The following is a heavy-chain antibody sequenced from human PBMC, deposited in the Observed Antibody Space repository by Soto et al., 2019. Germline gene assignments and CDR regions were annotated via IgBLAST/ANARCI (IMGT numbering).Heavy chain of an antibody. CDR3: ARPIYYDSSGYYSYGMDV. D-gene: IGHD3-22*01. J-gene: IGHJ6*02. CDR2: ISYDGSNK. Sequence: GGSLRLSCAASGFTFSSYAMHWVRQAPGKGLEWVAVISYDGSNKYYADSVKGRFTISRDNSKNTLYLQMNSLRAEDTAVYYCARPIYYDSSGYYSYGMDVWGQGTTVTVSS. V-gene: IGHV3-30-3*01. CDR1: GFTFSSYA.